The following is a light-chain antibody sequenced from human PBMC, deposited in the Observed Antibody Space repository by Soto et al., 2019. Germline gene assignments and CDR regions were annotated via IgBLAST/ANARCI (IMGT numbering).Light chain of an antibody. V-gene: IGKV1-39*01. Sequence: DVQMTQSQSSLSASVGEKIIINFRASRDVGSDVSWYQKKPGKAPKLXXYAASSLQSGVPSRFSGSGSGTDFTLTISSLQPEDFATYYCQQSYSTPLWTFGQGTKVDIK. J-gene: IGKJ1*01. CDR3: QQSYSTPLWT. CDR2: AAS. CDR1: RDVGSD.